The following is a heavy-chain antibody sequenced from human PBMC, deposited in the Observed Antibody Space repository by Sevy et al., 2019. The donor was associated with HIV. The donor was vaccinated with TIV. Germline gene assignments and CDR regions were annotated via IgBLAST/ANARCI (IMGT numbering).Heavy chain of an antibody. J-gene: IGHJ6*02. V-gene: IGHV1-69*13. Sequence: ASVKVSCKASGGTFSSYAISWVRQAPGQGLEWMGGIIPIFGTANYAQTFQGRVTITADESTSTAYMELSSLRSEDTAVYYCARSIVVETGILLYYGMDVWGQGTTVTVSS. CDR2: IIPIFGTA. CDR1: GGTFSSYA. CDR3: ARSIVVETGILLYYGMDV. D-gene: IGHD3-22*01.